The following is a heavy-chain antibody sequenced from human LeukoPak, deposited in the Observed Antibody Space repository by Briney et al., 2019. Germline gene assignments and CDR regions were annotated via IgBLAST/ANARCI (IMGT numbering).Heavy chain of an antibody. V-gene: IGHV3-43*02. CDR3: AKDRGGYYGSGTSYYFYGMDI. CDR2: ISGDGDGT. J-gene: IGHJ6*02. CDR1: GFAFSSFE. Sequence: QAGGSLRLSCAGSGFAFSSFEMNWVRQAPGRGLEWVSLISGDGDGTYYADSVKGRFTISRDTSRNSLYLQMDSLRTEDTALYYCAKDRGGYYGSGTSYYFYGMDIWGQGTTVTVSS. D-gene: IGHD3-10*01.